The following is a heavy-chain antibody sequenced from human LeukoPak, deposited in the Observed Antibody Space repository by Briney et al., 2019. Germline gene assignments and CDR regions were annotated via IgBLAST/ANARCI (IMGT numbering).Heavy chain of an antibody. D-gene: IGHD6-19*01. J-gene: IGHJ3*02. CDR3: ARRIAVAGSFPGLDAFDI. CDR1: GGSISSRSYW. Sequence: KPSETLSLTCTVSGGSISSRSYWWGWIRQPPGKGLQWIGSIYYSGSTFYNPFLKSRVTFSVDTSKNQFSLKLSSVTAADTAVYYCARRIAVAGSFPGLDAFDIWGQGTMVTVSS. CDR2: IYYSGST. V-gene: IGHV4-39*07.